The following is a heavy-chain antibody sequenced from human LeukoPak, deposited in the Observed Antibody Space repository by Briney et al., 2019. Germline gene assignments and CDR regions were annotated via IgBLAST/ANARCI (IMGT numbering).Heavy chain of an antibody. CDR3: ARLFFAFGESYFYSYHMDV. CDR1: GGSIRSGNYY. D-gene: IGHD3-10*01. V-gene: IGHV4-61*02. Sequence: SETLSLTCTVSGGSIRSGNYYWSWIRQPAGKGLEWIGRINTRGSTTYNPSLRRRVTMSVDSSKNQFSLRLSSVTAADTAVYYCARLFFAFGESYFYSYHMDVWGKGTTVIISS. J-gene: IGHJ6*03. CDR2: INTRGST.